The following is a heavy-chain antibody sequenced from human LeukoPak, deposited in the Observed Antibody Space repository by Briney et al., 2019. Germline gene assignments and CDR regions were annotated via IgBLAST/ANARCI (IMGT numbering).Heavy chain of an antibody. CDR3: AGFFYDNSGDAFDL. J-gene: IGHJ3*01. D-gene: IGHD3-22*01. Sequence: RASVKVSCKASGGSFTFTSHAISWVRQAPGQGLEWMGGLIPIYGSANYAQKFQGRVTNTSDESTRTVYMELSSLRPEDSAVYYCAGFFYDNSGDAFDLWGQGTMVTVSS. CDR2: LIPIYGSA. CDR1: GGSFTFTSHA. V-gene: IGHV1-69*13.